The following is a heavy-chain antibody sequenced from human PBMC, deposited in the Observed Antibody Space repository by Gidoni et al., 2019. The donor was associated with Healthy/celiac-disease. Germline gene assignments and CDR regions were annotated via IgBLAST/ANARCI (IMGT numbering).Heavy chain of an antibody. CDR2: IYYSGST. D-gene: IGHD2-2*01. V-gene: IGHV4-30-4*01. J-gene: IGHJ3*02. CDR3: ARGGYCSSTSCFPSLYTFDI. CDR1: GGSISRGDYY. Sequence: QVQLQESGPGLVKPSQTLSLTCTVPGGSISRGDYYCSWIRQPPGKGLEWIGYIYYSGSTYYNPSLKSRVTISVDTSKNQFSLKLSSVTAADTAVYYCARGGYCSSTSCFPSLYTFDIWGQGTMVTVSS.